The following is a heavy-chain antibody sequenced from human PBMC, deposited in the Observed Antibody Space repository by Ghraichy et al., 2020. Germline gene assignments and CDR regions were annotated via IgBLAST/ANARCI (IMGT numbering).Heavy chain of an antibody. D-gene: IGHD3-10*01. Sequence: GGSLRLSCSASGFTFSSYAMHWVRQAPGKGLEYVSAISSNGGSTYYADSVKGRFTISRDNSKNTLYLQMSSLRAEDTAVYYCVKELRTGWFGESTPPGAWGQGTLVTVSS. CDR1: GFTFSSYA. V-gene: IGHV3-64D*06. J-gene: IGHJ4*02. CDR2: ISSNGGST. CDR3: VKELRTGWFGESTPPGA.